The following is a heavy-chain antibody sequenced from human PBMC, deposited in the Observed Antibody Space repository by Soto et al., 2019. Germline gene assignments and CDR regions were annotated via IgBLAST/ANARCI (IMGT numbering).Heavy chain of an antibody. V-gene: IGHV4-34*01. Sequence: PSETLSLTCAVYGGSFSGYYWTWIRQPPGTGLEWIGEINHSGSTNYNPSLKSRVTISVDTSKNQFSLKLTSVTAADTAVYYCASPAGYYQALDPWSRGPLVTVSS. D-gene: IGHD3-9*01. J-gene: IGHJ5*02. CDR1: GGSFSGYY. CDR2: INHSGST. CDR3: ASPAGYYQALDP.